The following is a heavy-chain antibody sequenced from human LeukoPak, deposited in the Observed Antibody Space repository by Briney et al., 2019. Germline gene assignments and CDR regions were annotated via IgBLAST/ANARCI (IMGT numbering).Heavy chain of an antibody. Sequence: ASVKVSCKASGYTFTSYGISWVRQAPGQGLEWMGWISPYNGSTNHAQKLQGRVTMPTDTSTSTAYMELRSLRSDDTAVYYCAVGYVWGSYSFDYWGQGTLVTVSS. CDR1: GYTFTSYG. CDR3: AVGYVWGSYSFDY. J-gene: IGHJ4*02. CDR2: ISPYNGST. V-gene: IGHV1-18*01. D-gene: IGHD3-16*01.